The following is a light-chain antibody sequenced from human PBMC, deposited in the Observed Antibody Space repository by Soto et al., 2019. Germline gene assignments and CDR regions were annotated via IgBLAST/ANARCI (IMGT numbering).Light chain of an antibody. V-gene: IGKV3D-20*02. Sequence: EIVLTQSPGTLSLSPGERATLSCRASQSVSSNNLAWYQQKPGQAPRLLIYGTSTRATGIPDRFSGSGSGTDFTLIISSLEPEDFAVYYCQQRSNWPPITFGQGTRLEIK. CDR1: QSVSSNN. CDR2: GTS. CDR3: QQRSNWPPIT. J-gene: IGKJ5*01.